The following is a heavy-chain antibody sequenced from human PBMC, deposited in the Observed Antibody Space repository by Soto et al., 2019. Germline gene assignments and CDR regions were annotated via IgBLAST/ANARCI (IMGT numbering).Heavy chain of an antibody. V-gene: IGHV1-69*01. D-gene: IGHD5-18*01. CDR1: GGTFSSYT. CDR3: AKELDTATAIMDV. Sequence: QVQLVQSGAEVTKPWSSVKVSCKAAGGTFSSYTINWVRQAPGQGLEWMGGIIPIFGTANYAQKFQGRVTITADASTSTAYMALSSLRSEDTAVNYCAKELDTATAIMDVWGQGTKVTVSS. J-gene: IGHJ6*01. CDR2: IIPIFGTA.